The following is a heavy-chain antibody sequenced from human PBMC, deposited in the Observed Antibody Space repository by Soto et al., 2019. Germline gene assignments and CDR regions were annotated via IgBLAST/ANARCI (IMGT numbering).Heavy chain of an antibody. D-gene: IGHD3-3*01. CDR1: GYSFTSYW. V-gene: IGHV5-51*01. Sequence: LKISCKGSGYSFTSYWIGWVRQMPGKGLEWMGIIYPGDSDTRYSPSFQGQVTISADKSISTAYLQWSSLKASDTAMYYCARQAYDFWSGYYENGMDVWGEGTPVTVYS. J-gene: IGHJ6*04. CDR3: ARQAYDFWSGYYENGMDV. CDR2: IYPGDSDT.